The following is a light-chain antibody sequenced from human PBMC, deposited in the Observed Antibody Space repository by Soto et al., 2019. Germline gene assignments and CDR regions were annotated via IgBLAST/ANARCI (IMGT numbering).Light chain of an antibody. J-gene: IGKJ2*01. CDR2: GAS. CDR3: QQYGNSPPYT. V-gene: IGKV3-20*01. Sequence: EIVLTQSPGTLSLFPGERATLSCRASQSVSSSYLAWYQQKPGQAPRLLMYGASSRATGIPNRFSGSGSGTDFTLTISRLEPEDFAVYYCQQYGNSPPYTFGQGTKLEIK. CDR1: QSVSSSY.